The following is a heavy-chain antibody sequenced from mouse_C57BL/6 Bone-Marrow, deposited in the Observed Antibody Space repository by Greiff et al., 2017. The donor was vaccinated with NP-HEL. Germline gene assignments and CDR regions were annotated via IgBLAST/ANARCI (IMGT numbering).Heavy chain of an antibody. CDR2: INYDGSST. CDR1: GFTFSDYY. V-gene: IGHV5-16*01. CDR3: ARVKYCGSSWGLAY. D-gene: IGHD1-1*01. Sequence: EVMLVESEGGLVQPGSSMKLSCTASGFTFSDYYMAWVRQVPETGLEWVANINYDGSSTYYLDSLKSRFIISRDNAKNILYLQMSRLKSEDTATDYCARVKYCGSSWGLAYWGQGTLVTVSA. J-gene: IGHJ3*01.